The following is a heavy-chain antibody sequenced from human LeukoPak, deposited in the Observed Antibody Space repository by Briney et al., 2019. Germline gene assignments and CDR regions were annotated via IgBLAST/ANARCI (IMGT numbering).Heavy chain of an antibody. V-gene: IGHV1-2*02. CDR2: VNLDSGDS. CDR3: ATGVATAFTY. CDR1: RYTFNDYY. D-gene: IGHD5-12*01. Sequence: GASVKVSSKASRYTFNDYYIHWVRHAPGQGLEWMAFVNLDSGDSYSAPKFQGRVTMTRDTSITTASRELKWLTSDDTAVYYCATGVATAFTYWGQGTLLTVSS. J-gene: IGHJ4*02.